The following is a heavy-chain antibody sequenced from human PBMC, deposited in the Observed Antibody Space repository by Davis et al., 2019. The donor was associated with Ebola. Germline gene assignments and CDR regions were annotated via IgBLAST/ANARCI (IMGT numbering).Heavy chain of an antibody. CDR2: ISSSGTVT. J-gene: IGHJ6*02. CDR3: ARGDFYYGVDV. Sequence: GESLKISCAASGFTFNTYAMSWVRQPPGKGLEWISSISSSGTVTYYADSVKGRFTISRDSSKNTLFLQMNNLRAEDTAVYYCARGDFYYGVDVWGQGTTVTVSS. V-gene: IGHV3-23*01. CDR1: GFTFNTYA.